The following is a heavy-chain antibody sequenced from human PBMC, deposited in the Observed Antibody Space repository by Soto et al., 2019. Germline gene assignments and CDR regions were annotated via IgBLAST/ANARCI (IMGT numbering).Heavy chain of an antibody. D-gene: IGHD2-2*02. V-gene: IGHV1-3*01. CDR1: GYTFTSYA. Sequence: GVSVKVSCKASGYTFTSYAMHWVRQAPGQRLEWMGWINAGNGNTKYSQKFQGRVTITRDTSASTAYMELSSLRSEDTAVYYCAKSATVPAAIAYWGQGTLVTVSS. CDR3: AKSATVPAAIAY. J-gene: IGHJ4*02. CDR2: INAGNGNT.